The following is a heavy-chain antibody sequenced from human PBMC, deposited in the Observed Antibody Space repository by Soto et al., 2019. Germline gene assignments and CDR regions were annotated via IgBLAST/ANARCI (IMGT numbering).Heavy chain of an antibody. Sequence: GGSLRLSCSASGFTLRSYGMSWVRQAPGKGLEWVAAIRGDNGVTYYADSVKGRFTISRDILRNTLFLQMNSLRADDAAVYYCAKVGDLKQWLEHLDYWGQGTLVTVST. CDR1: GFTLRSYG. D-gene: IGHD6-19*01. CDR3: AKVGDLKQWLEHLDY. CDR2: IRGDNGVT. V-gene: IGHV3-23*01. J-gene: IGHJ4*02.